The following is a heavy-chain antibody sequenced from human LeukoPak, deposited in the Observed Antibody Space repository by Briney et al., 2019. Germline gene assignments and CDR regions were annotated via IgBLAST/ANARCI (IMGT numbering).Heavy chain of an antibody. J-gene: IGHJ6*03. D-gene: IGHD3-22*01. V-gene: IGHV3-21*01. CDR1: GFTFNTYS. Sequence: GGSLRLSCVASGFTFNTYSLNWVRQAPGKGLEWVSSISSGSAYTYYEDSLKGRFTISRDNAKNSLYLQMNNLRAEDTGVYYCARDTPRITYYYDSSGYSEPHYYMDVWGKGTTVTVSS. CDR3: ARDTPRITYYYDSSGYSEPHYYMDV. CDR2: ISSGSAYT.